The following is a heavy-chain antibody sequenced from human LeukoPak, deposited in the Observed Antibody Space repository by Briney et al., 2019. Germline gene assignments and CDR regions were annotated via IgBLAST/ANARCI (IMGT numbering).Heavy chain of an antibody. CDR3: ARDLGTTGMGSPNWFDP. J-gene: IGHJ5*02. D-gene: IGHD1-1*01. Sequence: ASVKVSCKAPGGTFSSYAISWVRQAPGQGLEWMGEIIPMFGTTNYAQKFQGRVTITADESTSTAYMELSSLISEDTAVYYCARDLGTTGMGSPNWFDPWGQGTLVSVSS. V-gene: IGHV1-69*13. CDR2: IIPMFGTT. CDR1: GGTFSSYA.